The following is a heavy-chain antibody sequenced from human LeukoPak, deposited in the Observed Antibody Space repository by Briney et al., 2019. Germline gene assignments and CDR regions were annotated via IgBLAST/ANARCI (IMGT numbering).Heavy chain of an antibody. CDR3: ARDADPYSSSWYLWFGP. V-gene: IGHV1-18*01. J-gene: IGHJ5*02. CDR1: GGTFSSYA. CDR2: ISAYNGNT. D-gene: IGHD6-13*01. Sequence: ASVKVSCKASGGTFSSYAISWVRQAPGQGLEWMGWISAYNGNTNYAQKLQGRVTMTTGTSTSTAYMELRSLRSDDTAVYYCARDADPYSSSWYLWFGPWGQGTLVTVSS.